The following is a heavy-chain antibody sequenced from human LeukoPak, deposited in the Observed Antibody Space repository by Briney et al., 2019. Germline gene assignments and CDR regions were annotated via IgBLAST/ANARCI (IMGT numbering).Heavy chain of an antibody. J-gene: IGHJ4*02. V-gene: IGHV4-38-2*02. CDR3: ARGGYSGSYYGDY. CDR1: GYSINSGYY. Sequence: PSETLSLTCTVSGYSINSGYYWGWIRQPPGKGLEWIGSIYHSGSSYYNPSLKSRITISIDMSKNQFSLKLSSVTATDTAVYYCARGGYSGSYYGDYWGQGTLVTVSS. D-gene: IGHD1-26*01. CDR2: IYHSGSS.